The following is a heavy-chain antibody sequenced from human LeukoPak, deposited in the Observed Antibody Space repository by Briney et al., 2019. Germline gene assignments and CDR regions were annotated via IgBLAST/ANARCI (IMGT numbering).Heavy chain of an antibody. Sequence: GGSLRLSCTASGFTLSSYEMSWIRQAPGKGLEWVSIIYSGGSTFYADSVKGRFTISRDNSKNTLYPQMSSLRAEDTAVYYCARGGSYLSAFDIWGQGTMVTVSS. CDR1: GFTLSSYE. CDR2: IYSGGST. V-gene: IGHV3-53*01. CDR3: ARGGSYLSAFDI. J-gene: IGHJ3*02. D-gene: IGHD1-26*01.